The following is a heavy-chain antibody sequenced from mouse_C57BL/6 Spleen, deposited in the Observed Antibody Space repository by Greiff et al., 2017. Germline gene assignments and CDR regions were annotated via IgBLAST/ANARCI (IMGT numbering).Heavy chain of an antibody. CDR1: GYTFTSYW. V-gene: IGHV1-7*01. CDR2: INPSSGYT. D-gene: IGHD3-2*02. CDR3: ARCQAIMDFDY. J-gene: IGHJ2*01. Sequence: VQLQQSGAELAKPGASVKLSCKASGYTFTSYWMHWVKQRPGQGLEWIGYINPSSGYTKYNQKFKDKATLTADKSSSTAYMQLSSLTYEDSSFYYCARCQAIMDFDYWRPGTTLTVSS.